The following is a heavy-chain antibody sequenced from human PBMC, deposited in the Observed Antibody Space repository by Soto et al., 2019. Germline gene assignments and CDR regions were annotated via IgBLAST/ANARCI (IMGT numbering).Heavy chain of an antibody. Sequence: ASVKVYCKAAGYTFTSYGISWVRHDPGQGPEWMGWISAYNGNTNYAQRLQGRVTMTTDTSTNTAYMELRSLTPDDTAVYYCARRISVVAYYYYMDVWGKGTTVTVSS. J-gene: IGHJ6*03. V-gene: IGHV1-18*04. CDR1: GYTFTSYG. CDR3: ARRISVVAYYYYMDV. CDR2: ISAYNGNT. D-gene: IGHD2-15*01.